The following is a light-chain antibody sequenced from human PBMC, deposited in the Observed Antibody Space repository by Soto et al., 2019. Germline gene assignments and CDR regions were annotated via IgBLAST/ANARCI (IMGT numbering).Light chain of an antibody. CDR2: DAS. CDR3: QQYNSYWT. CDR1: QGISSW. J-gene: IGKJ1*01. Sequence: DIQMTQSPSTLSASVGDRVTITCRASQGISSWLAWYQQKPGKAPKPLIYDASSLESGVPSRFSGSGSGTEFTLTISSLQPDDFATYYCQQYNSYWTFGQGTKVEIK. V-gene: IGKV1-5*01.